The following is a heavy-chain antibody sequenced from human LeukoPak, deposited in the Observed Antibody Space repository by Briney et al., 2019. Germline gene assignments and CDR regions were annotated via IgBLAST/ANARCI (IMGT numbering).Heavy chain of an antibody. D-gene: IGHD3-10*01. CDR3: ARGRIFMVRGVIKNYFDY. V-gene: IGHV4-34*01. Sequence: PSETLSLTCAVYGGSFSGYYWSWIRQPPGKGLEWLGEINHSGSTNYNPSLKSRVTISVDTSKNQFSLKLSSVTAADTAVYYCARGRIFMVRGVIKNYFDYWGQGTLVTVSS. CDR2: INHSGST. CDR1: GGSFSGYY. J-gene: IGHJ4*02.